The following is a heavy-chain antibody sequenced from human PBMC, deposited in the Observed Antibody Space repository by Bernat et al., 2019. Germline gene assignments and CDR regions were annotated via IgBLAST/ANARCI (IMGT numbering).Heavy chain of an antibody. CDR2: ISSSGSNI. D-gene: IGHD4-17*01. Sequence: EVQLVESGGGLVQPGGSLRLSCAASGFTFSSYEMNWVRQAPGKGLEWVSYISSSGSNIYYADSVKGRFTISRDNAKNSLYLQMNSLRAEDTAVYYCARDRATVTSMTYYYYYGMDVWGQGTTVTVSS. V-gene: IGHV3-48*03. CDR3: ARDRATVTSMTYYYYYGMDV. CDR1: GFTFSSYE. J-gene: IGHJ6*02.